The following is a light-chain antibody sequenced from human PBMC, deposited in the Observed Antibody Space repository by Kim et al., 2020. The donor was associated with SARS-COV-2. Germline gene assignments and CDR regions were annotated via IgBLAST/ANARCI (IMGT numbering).Light chain of an antibody. J-gene: IGKJ4*01. Sequence: SVGDRVTIACRASQSISTYLSWYQQKPGKAPNLLIYAASSLQSGVPSRFSGSGSGTDFTLTISSLQPEDFATYYCQQSHTAPLLTFGGGTKVEIK. V-gene: IGKV1-39*01. CDR1: QSISTY. CDR3: QQSHTAPLLT. CDR2: AAS.